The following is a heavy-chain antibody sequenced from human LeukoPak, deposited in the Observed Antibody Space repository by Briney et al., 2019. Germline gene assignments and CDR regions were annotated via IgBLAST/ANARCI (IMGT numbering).Heavy chain of an antibody. CDR3: ARDKAPSSTAMVTEPDY. Sequence: ASVKVSCKASGGTFSSYAISWVRQAPGQGLEWMGRIIPILGIANYAQKFQGRVTITADKSTSTAYMELSSLRSEDTAVYYCARDKAPSSTAMVTEPDYWGQGTLVTVSS. D-gene: IGHD5-18*01. J-gene: IGHJ4*02. CDR2: IIPILGIA. V-gene: IGHV1-69*04. CDR1: GGTFSSYA.